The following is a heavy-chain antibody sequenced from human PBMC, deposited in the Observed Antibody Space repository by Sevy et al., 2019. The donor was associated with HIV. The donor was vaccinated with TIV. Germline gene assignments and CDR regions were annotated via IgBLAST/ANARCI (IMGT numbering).Heavy chain of an antibody. J-gene: IGHJ6*02. D-gene: IGHD2-2*02. CDR1: GGTFSSYA. V-gene: IGHV1-69*13. CDR3: ARVERGYCSSTSCYTDYYYYGMDV. CDR2: IIPIFGTA. Sequence: ASVKVSCKASGGTFSSYAISWVRQAPGQGREWMGGIIPIFGTANYAQKFQGRVTITADESTSTAYMELSSLRSEDTAVYYCARVERGYCSSTSCYTDYYYYGMDVWGQGTTVTVSS.